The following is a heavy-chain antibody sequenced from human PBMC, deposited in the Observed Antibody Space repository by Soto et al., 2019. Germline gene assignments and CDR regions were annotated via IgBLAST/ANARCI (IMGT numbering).Heavy chain of an antibody. J-gene: IGHJ4*02. CDR1: GGSISSYY. CDR2: IYYSGST. Sequence: QVQLQESGPGLVKPSETLSLTATASGGSISSYYWSWIRQPPGKGLEWIGYIYYSGSTNYNPSLKSRVTISVDTSKNQFSLKLSSVTAADTAVYYCARRWGAAVDYWGQGTLVTVSS. V-gene: IGHV4-59*08. D-gene: IGHD1-26*01. CDR3: ARRWGAAVDY.